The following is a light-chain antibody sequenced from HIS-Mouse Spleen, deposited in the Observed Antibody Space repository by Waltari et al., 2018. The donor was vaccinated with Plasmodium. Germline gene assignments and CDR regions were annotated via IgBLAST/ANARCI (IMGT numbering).Light chain of an antibody. V-gene: IGKV1-5*03. Sequence: DIQMTQSPSTLSASVGDRVTITCRASQSISSRLAWYQQKPGKAPKLLLYKASSLESGVPSRFSGSGSGTEFTLTISSLQPDDVATYYCQQYNSYSWTFGQGTKVEIK. CDR3: QQYNSYSWT. CDR1: QSISSR. J-gene: IGKJ1*01. CDR2: KAS.